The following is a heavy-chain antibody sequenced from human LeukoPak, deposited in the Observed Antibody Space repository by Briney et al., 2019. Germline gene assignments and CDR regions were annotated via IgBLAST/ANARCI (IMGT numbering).Heavy chain of an antibody. CDR2: IYTSGST. CDR1: GGSISSYY. D-gene: IGHD3-3*01. J-gene: IGHJ4*02. Sequence: ASETLSLTCTVSGGSISSYYWSWIRQPAGKGLEWIGRIYTSGSTNYNPSLKSRVTISVDTSKNQFSLKLSSVTAADTAVYYCARDSKYYDSWSGYYNTPFDYWGQGTLVTVSS. V-gene: IGHV4-4*07. CDR3: ARDSKYYDSWSGYYNTPFDY.